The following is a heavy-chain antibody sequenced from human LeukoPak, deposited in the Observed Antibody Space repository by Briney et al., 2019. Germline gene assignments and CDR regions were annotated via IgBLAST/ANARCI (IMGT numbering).Heavy chain of an antibody. CDR2: IYPGDSDT. J-gene: IGHJ5*02. Sequence: GESLKISCKGSGYSFTNYWIGWVGQMPGKGLEWMGIIYPGDSDTTYSPSFQGQVTFSADKSISTAYLQWSSLKASDTAMYYCARLPKDYYGSGSPSWFDPWGQGTLVTVSS. CDR3: ARLPKDYYGSGSPSWFDP. V-gene: IGHV5-51*01. CDR1: GYSFTNYW. D-gene: IGHD3-10*01.